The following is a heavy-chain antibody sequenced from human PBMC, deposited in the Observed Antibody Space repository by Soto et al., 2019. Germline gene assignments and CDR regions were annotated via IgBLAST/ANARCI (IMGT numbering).Heavy chain of an antibody. D-gene: IGHD3-16*01. CDR1: GFMFNDYE. V-gene: IGHV3-48*03. Sequence: EVQLVESGGGLAQSGGSLRLSCAASGFMFNDYEMNWVRQAPGKGLEWVSYISEGGTTTHYTDSVKGLFTISRDNAKESLYLQMNSLTPEDTATYFGVRDARGGGLLLWDCWGQGVVVSVSS. CDR2: ISEGGTTT. CDR3: VRDARGGGLLLWDC. J-gene: IGHJ4*02.